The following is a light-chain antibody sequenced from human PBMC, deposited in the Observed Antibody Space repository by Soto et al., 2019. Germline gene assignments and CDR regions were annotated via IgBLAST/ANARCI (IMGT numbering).Light chain of an antibody. J-gene: IGKJ2*01. CDR1: QSIYSS. CDR3: QQSYSAPYT. V-gene: IGKV1-39*01. CDR2: AAS. Sequence: DIQMTQSPSSLSASVGDRVTITCRASQSIYSSLNWYQQKPGKAPKLLIYAASKLQSGVPSRFSGSGSGTDFTLSISRLQPEDFETYYCQQSYSAPYTFGQGTKLEI.